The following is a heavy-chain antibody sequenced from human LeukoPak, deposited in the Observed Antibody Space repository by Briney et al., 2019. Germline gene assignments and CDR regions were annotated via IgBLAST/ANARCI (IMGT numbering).Heavy chain of an antibody. D-gene: IGHD3-22*01. CDR2: IYISGST. Sequence: SETLSLTCTVSGASINSHYWSWIRQPAGKGLEWIGRIYISGSTNYNSSLQSRVTMSVDTSKNQFSLKLSSVTAADTAVYYCARANYYDSGLFDYWGQGTLVTVSS. V-gene: IGHV4-4*07. CDR1: GASINSHY. CDR3: ARANYYDSGLFDY. J-gene: IGHJ4*02.